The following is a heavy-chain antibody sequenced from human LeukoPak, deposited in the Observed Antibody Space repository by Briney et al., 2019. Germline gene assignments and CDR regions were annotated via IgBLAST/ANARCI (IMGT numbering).Heavy chain of an antibody. V-gene: IGHV4-61*02. CDR1: GGSISSGSYY. J-gene: IGHJ3*02. D-gene: IGHD4-17*01. CDR2: LYTSGST. Sequence: SETLSLTCTVSGGSISSGSYYRSRIRQPAGKGLEWIGRLYTSGSTNYNPSLKSRVTISVDTSKNQFSLKLSSVTAADTAVYYCATGTTVDAFDIWGQGTMVTVSS. CDR3: ATGTTVDAFDI.